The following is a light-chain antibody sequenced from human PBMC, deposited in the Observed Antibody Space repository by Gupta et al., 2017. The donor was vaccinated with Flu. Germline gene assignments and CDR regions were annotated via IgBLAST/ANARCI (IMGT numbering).Light chain of an antibody. CDR1: SSDVGGYEY. CDR3: SSYTNTGTLVV. Sequence: QSALTQPASVSGSPGQSIAISCTGTSSDVGGYEYVSWYQQHPDKAPKIIIFEVSNRPSGVSDRFSGSKSGITASLTISGLQAEDEADYYCSSYTNTGTLVVFGGGTKLTVL. J-gene: IGLJ2*01. CDR2: EVS. V-gene: IGLV2-14*01.